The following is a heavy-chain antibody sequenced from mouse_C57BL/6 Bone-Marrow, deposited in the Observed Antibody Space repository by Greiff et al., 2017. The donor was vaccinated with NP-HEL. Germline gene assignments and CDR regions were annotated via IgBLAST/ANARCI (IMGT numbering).Heavy chain of an antibody. J-gene: IGHJ3*01. V-gene: IGHV1-62-2*01. CDR2: FYPGCGSI. CDR1: GYTFTEYT. Sequence: VKLMESGAELVKPGASVKLSCKVSGYTFTEYTIHWVKRRSGQGLAWIGWFYPGCGSIKYNEKFKDKATLTADKSSSTVYMGLSRLTSEDSAVYFCARVEVGGLPRAWFAYWGRGTLVTVSA. D-gene: IGHD1-1*01. CDR3: ARVEVGGLPRAWFAY.